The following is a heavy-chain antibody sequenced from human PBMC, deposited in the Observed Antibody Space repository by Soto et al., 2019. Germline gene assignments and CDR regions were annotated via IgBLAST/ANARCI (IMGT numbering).Heavy chain of an antibody. J-gene: IGHJ6*02. CDR1: GFTFSSYA. CDR3: ARTYVDTAMVPLFTDGRHYYYGMDV. Sequence: EVQLVESGGGLVQPGGSLRLSCAASGFTFSSYAMHWVRQAPGKGLEYVSAISSNGGSTYYANSVKGRFTISRDNSKNTLYLLMGSLRAEDMAVYYCARTYVDTAMVPLFTDGRHYYYGMDVWGQGTTVTVSS. V-gene: IGHV3-64*01. D-gene: IGHD5-18*01. CDR2: ISSNGGST.